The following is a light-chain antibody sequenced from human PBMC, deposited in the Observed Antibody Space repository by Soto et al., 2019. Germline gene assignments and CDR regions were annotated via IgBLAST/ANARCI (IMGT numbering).Light chain of an antibody. CDR2: DAS. V-gene: IGKV3-11*01. CDR3: QQRSNWPRMT. Sequence: EIVLTQSPATLSWSPGERATLSCRASQSVSSYLAWYQQKPGQAPRLLIYDASNRATGIPARFSGSGSGTDFTLIISSLEPEDFAVYYCQQRSNWPRMTFGPGTKVDIK. J-gene: IGKJ3*01. CDR1: QSVSSY.